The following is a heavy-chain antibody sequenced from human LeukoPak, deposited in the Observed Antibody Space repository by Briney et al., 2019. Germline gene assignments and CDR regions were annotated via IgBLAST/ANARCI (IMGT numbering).Heavy chain of an antibody. D-gene: IGHD5-18*01. CDR2: INPNSGGT. CDR1: GYTFTGYY. CDR3: ARDSVSGSGYSYGRDY. J-gene: IGHJ4*02. Sequence: ASVKVSCKASGYTFTGYYMHWVRRAPGQGLEWMGWINPNSGGTNYAQKFQGRVTMTRDTSISTAYMELSRLRSDDTAVYYCARDSVSGSGYSYGRDYWGQGTLVTVSS. V-gene: IGHV1-2*02.